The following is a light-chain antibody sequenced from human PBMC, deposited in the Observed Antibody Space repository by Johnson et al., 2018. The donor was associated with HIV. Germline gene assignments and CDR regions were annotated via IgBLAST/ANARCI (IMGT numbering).Light chain of an antibody. CDR3: GTWDSSLSAYV. V-gene: IGLV1-51*02. Sequence: QSVLTQPPSVSAAPGQKVTISCSGSSSNIGNNYVSWYQQLPGTAPKLLIYEDNKRPSGIPYRFSGSKSGPSATLGIPGLPPGDEADYYCGTWDSSLSAYVFGTGTKVTVL. CDR2: EDN. CDR1: SSNIGNNY. J-gene: IGLJ1*01.